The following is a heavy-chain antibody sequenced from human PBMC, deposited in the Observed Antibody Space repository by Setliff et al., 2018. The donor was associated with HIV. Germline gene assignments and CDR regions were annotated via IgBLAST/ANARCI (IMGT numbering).Heavy chain of an antibody. CDR3: AGGDAMTSLGAFDI. CDR2: IYYSGGT. D-gene: IGHD2-2*01. V-gene: IGHV4-31*02. Sequence: ASETLSLTCTDSGGSITSGGFYWSWIRQYPQKGLEWIGYIYYSGGTYYNPSLKSRVTMSVDTSKNQFSLKLSSVTAADTAVYYCAGGDAMTSLGAFDIWGQGTMVTVSS. CDR1: GGSITSGGFY. J-gene: IGHJ3*02.